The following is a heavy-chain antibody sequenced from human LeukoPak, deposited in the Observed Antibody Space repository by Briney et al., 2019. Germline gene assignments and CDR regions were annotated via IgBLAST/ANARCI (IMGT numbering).Heavy chain of an antibody. CDR3: AISPRNNWNY. V-gene: IGHV3-48*02. D-gene: IGHD1-14*01. J-gene: IGHJ4*02. CDR1: GFTLSSYS. CDR2: ISPGSSTI. Sequence: GGSLRLSCAASGFTLSSYSMNWVRQAPRKGLESVSHISPGSSTIYYADSVKGRFTISRDNAKNSLYLPMNSLRDEDTAVYYCAISPRNNWNYWGPGTLVIVSS.